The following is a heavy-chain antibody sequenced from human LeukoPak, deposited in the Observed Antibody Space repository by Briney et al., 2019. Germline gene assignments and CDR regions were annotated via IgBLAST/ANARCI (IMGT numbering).Heavy chain of an antibody. D-gene: IGHD4-17*01. V-gene: IGHV3-7*03. Sequence: GGSLRLSCAASGFTFSSYLMSWVRQAPGKGLEWVANIKQDGSEKYYVDSVKGRFTISRDNAKNSLYLQMNSLRAEDTAVYYCARANDYGDYWDYWGQGTLVTVSS. CDR1: GFTFSSYL. CDR3: ARANDYGDYWDY. J-gene: IGHJ4*02. CDR2: IKQDGSEK.